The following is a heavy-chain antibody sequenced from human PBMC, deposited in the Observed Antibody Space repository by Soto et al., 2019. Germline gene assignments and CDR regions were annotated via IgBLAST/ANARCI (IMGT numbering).Heavy chain of an antibody. CDR1: GGSISSGGYY. J-gene: IGHJ4*02. Sequence: SETLSLTCTVSGGSISSGGYYWSWIRQHPGKGLEWIGYIYYSRSTYYNPSLKSRVTISVDTSKNQFSLKLSSVTAADTAVYYCARLYYDFWSGYYTGSYFDYWGQGTLVTVSS. CDR2: IYYSRST. V-gene: IGHV4-31*03. CDR3: ARLYYDFWSGYYTGSYFDY. D-gene: IGHD3-3*01.